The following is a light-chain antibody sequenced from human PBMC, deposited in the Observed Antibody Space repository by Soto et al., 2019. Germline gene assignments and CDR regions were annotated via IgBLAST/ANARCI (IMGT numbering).Light chain of an antibody. CDR1: TRFVGCYNF. CDR3: CSYFGASTYV. J-gene: IGLJ1*01. V-gene: IGLV2-23*01. CDR2: EDT. Sequence: QSALTQPASVSGSPGQSITITCTGNTRFVGCYNFVPWYQQLPAKAPLILIYEDTKRPSGVTNHCSGSISGSTASLTISGLHADDDADDHCCSYFGASTYVFGTGTKLTVL.